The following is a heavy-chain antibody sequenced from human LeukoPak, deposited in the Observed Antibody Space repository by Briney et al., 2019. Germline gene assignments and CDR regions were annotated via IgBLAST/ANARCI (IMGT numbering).Heavy chain of an antibody. CDR1: GGSISSYY. CDR3: ARVSWFPGTSYYYMDV. D-gene: IGHD1-1*01. J-gene: IGHJ6*03. V-gene: IGHV4-59*01. CDR2: IYDSGTT. Sequence: SETLSLACTVSGGSISSYYWSWIRQPPGKGLEGIGYIYDSGTTNYNPSLKSRVTISVDTSKNQFSLKLSSVTAADTAVYYCARVSWFPGTSYYYMDVWGKGTTVTVSS.